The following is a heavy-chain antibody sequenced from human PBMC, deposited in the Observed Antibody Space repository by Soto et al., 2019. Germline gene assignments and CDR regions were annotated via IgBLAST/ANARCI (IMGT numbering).Heavy chain of an antibody. V-gene: IGHV4-31*03. J-gene: IGHJ4*02. CDR1: GGSISSGGYY. CDR2: IYYSGSA. D-gene: IGHD1-1*01. Sequence: PSETLSLTCTVSGGSISSGGYYWSWIRQHPGKGLEWIGYIYYSGSANYNPSLNSRVTISVDTSKNQFSLRLTSVTAADTAVYYCARAAMQGHQLEGQPPSSQTLDYWGQGNLVTVSS. CDR3: ARAAMQGHQLEGQPPSSQTLDY.